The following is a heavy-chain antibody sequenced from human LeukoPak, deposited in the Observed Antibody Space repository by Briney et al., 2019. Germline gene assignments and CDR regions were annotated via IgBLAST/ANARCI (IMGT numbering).Heavy chain of an antibody. CDR1: GGSFSGYY. CDR2: INHSGST. Sequence: SETLSLTCAVYGGSFSGYYWSWIRQPPGKGLEWIGEINHSGSTNYNPSLKCRVTISVDTSKNQFSLKLSSVTAADTAVYYCARVKLVYYYYYGLDVWGKGTTVTVSS. V-gene: IGHV4-34*01. D-gene: IGHD2-15*01. CDR3: ARVKLVYYYYYGLDV. J-gene: IGHJ6*04.